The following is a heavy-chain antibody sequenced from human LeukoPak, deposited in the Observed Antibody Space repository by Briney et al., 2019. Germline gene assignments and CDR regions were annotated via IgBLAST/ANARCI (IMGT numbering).Heavy chain of an antibody. V-gene: IGHV4-30-2*01. CDR3: ARGVTPLYFDY. D-gene: IGHD4-23*01. J-gene: IGHJ4*02. CDR2: IYHSGST. Sequence: SQTLSLTCAVSGGSISSGGYSWSWIRQPPGKGLEWIGYIYHSGSTYYNPSLKSRVTISVDRSKNQLSLNLSSVTAADTAVYYCARGVTPLYFDYWGQGTLVTVSS. CDR1: GGSISSGGYS.